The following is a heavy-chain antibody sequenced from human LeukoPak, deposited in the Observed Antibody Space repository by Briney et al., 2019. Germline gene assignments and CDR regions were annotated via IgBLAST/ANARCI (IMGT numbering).Heavy chain of an antibody. J-gene: IGHJ6*04. V-gene: IGHV3-30*04. CDR3: ARDLLIAAAGTTFYYYYGMDV. CDR1: GFTFSSYA. D-gene: IGHD6-13*01. Sequence: GGSLRLSCAASGFTFSSYAMHWVRQAPGKGLEWVAVISYDESNKYYADSVKGRFTISRDNSKNTLYLQMNSLRAEDTAVYYCARDLLIAAAGTTFYYYYGMDVWGKGTTVTVSS. CDR2: ISYDESNK.